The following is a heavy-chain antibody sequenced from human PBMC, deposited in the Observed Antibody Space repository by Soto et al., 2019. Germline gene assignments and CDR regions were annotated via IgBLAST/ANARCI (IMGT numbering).Heavy chain of an antibody. J-gene: IGHJ4*02. V-gene: IGHV5-51*01. CDR1: GYSFMNYW. CDR2: IYPGYSDT. Sequence: ESLKISCQVSGYSFMNYWIGWVRQTPGHGLEWMWIIYPGYSDTRYSPSFQCQDTISADTSITTAYLHRSSLQASDTPVYHCVRPIRPSHDSAIYNLGHWGEGTLVTV. CDR3: VRPIRPSHDSAIYNLGH. D-gene: IGHD3-10*01.